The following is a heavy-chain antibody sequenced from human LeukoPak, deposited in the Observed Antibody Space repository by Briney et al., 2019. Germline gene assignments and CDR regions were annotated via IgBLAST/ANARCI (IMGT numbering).Heavy chain of an antibody. J-gene: IGHJ5*02. CDR3: ARRYSGSYGWFDP. CDR1: GGTFSSYA. D-gene: IGHD1-26*01. V-gene: IGHV1-69*04. CDR2: IIPILAIA. Sequence: ASVKVSCKASGGTFSSYAISWVRQAPGQGLEWMGRIIPILAIANYAQKFQGRVTITTDESTSTAYMELSSLRSEDTAVYYCARRYSGSYGWFDPWGQGTLVTVSS.